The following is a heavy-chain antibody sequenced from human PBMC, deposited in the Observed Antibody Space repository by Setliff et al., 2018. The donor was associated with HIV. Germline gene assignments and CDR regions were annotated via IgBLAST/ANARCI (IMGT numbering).Heavy chain of an antibody. J-gene: IGHJ6*02. CDR1: GGSISSGGYY. CDR2: IYYNGRT. Sequence: SETLSLTCTVSGGSISSGGYYWNWIRQYPVKGLEWIGHIYYNGRTLFNPALGTRLNMSVDTSENQFSLHLNPVTAADTAVYYCVRERRRSPLSYGLDVWGQGTTVTVSS. V-gene: IGHV4-31*03. CDR3: VRERRRSPLSYGLDV.